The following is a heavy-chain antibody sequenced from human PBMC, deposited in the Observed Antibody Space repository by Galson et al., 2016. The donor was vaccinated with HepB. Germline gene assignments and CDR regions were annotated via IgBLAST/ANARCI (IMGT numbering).Heavy chain of an antibody. J-gene: IGHJ4*02. Sequence: SETLSLTCTVSGGSISSSSYYWGWIRQPPGKGLEWIGSIYYSGSTYYNPSLKGRVTISVDTSKNQFSLKLSSVTAADTAVYYCARRAATYDSSGYYYGADGDYWGQGTLVTVSS. V-gene: IGHV4-39*01. CDR3: ARRAATYDSSGYYYGADGDY. CDR2: IYYSGST. CDR1: GGSISSSSYY. D-gene: IGHD3-22*01.